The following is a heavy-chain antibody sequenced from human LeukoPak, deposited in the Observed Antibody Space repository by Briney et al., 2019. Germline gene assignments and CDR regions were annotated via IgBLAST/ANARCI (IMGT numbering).Heavy chain of an antibody. D-gene: IGHD1-26*01. CDR1: EFSVGSNY. CDR2: IYSGGST. Sequence: GGSLRLSCAASEFSVGSNYMTWVRQAPGKGLEWVSLIYSGGSTYYADSVKGRFTISRDNSKNSLYLQMNSLRAEDTALYHCARDRGSGSYKDYWGQGTLVTVSS. CDR3: ARDRGSGSYKDY. J-gene: IGHJ4*02. V-gene: IGHV3-66*01.